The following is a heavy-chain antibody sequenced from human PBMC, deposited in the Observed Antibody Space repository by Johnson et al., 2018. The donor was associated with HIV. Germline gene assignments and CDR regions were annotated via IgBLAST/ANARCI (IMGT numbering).Heavy chain of an antibody. V-gene: IGHV3-30*04. D-gene: IGHD3-10*01. CDR3: AKVSGGGIVRWDI. J-gene: IGHJ3*02. Sequence: QMQLVESGGGVVQPGRSLRLSCAASGFTFSSYAMHWVRQAPGKGLEWVAVISYDGSNKYYADSVKGRFTISSDNSKNTLYLQMNSLRAEDTAVYYCAKVSGGGIVRWDIWGQGTMVTVSS. CDR1: GFTFSSYA. CDR2: ISYDGSNK.